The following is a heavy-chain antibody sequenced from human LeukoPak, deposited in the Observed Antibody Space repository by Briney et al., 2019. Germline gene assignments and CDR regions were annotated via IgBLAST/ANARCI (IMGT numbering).Heavy chain of an antibody. CDR3: ARNFGGNYEMENRFDP. CDR2: IYYSGST. J-gene: IGHJ5*02. CDR1: GGSISSGGYY. V-gene: IGHV4-31*03. D-gene: IGHD4-23*01. Sequence: SETLSLTCTVSGGSISSGGYYWSWIRQLPGKGLEWIGYIYYSGSTSYNPSLRSRVTISLDTSKNQFSLKLSSLTAADTAVYYCARNFGGNYEMENRFDPWGQGTLVTVSS.